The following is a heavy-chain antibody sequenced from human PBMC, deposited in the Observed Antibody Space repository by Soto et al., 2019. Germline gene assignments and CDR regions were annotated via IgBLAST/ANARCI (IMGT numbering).Heavy chain of an antibody. V-gene: IGHV1-69*12. CDR1: GGTFRTYA. CDR2: IIPIFGTV. CDR3: AKGAVAGTPTSYYYYGMDV. D-gene: IGHD6-19*01. Sequence: QVQLLQSGAEVKKPGSSVRVSCEASGGTFRTYAISWVRQAPGQGLEWMGEIIPIFGTVNYAQKFQGRVTITADESTTTLDMDLRSLRSEDTAVYYSAKGAVAGTPTSYYYYGMDVWGQGTTVTVSS. J-gene: IGHJ6*02.